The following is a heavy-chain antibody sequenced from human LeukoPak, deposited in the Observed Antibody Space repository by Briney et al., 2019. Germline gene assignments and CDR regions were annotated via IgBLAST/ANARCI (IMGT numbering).Heavy chain of an antibody. J-gene: IGHJ4*02. CDR2: ISGGGGST. CDR3: AKGGKWDVTPFDY. V-gene: IGHV3-23*01. CDR1: GFTFTSYS. Sequence: GGSLRLSCAASGFTFTSYSMNWVRQAPGKGLEWVSTISGGGGSTYYADSVKGRSTISRDNSKNTLYLQVNSLGAEDTAVYYCAKGGKWDVTPFDYWGQGTLVTVSS. D-gene: IGHD1-26*01.